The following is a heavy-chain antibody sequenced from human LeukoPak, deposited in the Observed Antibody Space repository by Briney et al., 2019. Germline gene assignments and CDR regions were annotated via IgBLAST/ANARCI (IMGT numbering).Heavy chain of an antibody. CDR2: IYPGDSET. CDR1: GYSFTTYW. V-gene: IGHV5-51*01. D-gene: IGHD5-18*01. CDR3: ARINSYSRNFDY. Sequence: GASLKISCKGSGYSFTTYWIGWVRPMPGKGLGWMGIIYPGDSETKYSPSFQGQVTISADKSITNAYLQWGSLKASDTAMYYCARINSYSRNFDYWGQGTLVTVSS. J-gene: IGHJ4*02.